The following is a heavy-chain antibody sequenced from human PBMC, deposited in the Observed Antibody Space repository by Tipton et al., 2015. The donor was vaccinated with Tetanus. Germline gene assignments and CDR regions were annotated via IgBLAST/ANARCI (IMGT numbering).Heavy chain of an antibody. V-gene: IGHV4-61*01. D-gene: IGHD3-3*01. J-gene: IGHJ4*02. Sequence: TLSLTCTVFGGSVNSGSYYWAWIRQPPGKGLEYIGYILYGASTHYNPSLKSRVTVSADPSQNQFSLKLSSVTAADTAVYYCARIHDFLSGHFDFWGQGILVTVSS. CDR3: ARIHDFLSGHFDF. CDR2: ILYGAST. CDR1: GGSVNSGSYY.